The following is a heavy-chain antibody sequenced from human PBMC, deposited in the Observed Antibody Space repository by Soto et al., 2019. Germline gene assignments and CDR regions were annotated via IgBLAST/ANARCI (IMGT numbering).Heavy chain of an antibody. J-gene: IGHJ5*02. D-gene: IGHD2-21*02. CDR3: AREFGDCGGDCYEWFDP. CDR1: GYTFTSYG. Sequence: QVKLVQSGAEVKKPGASVKVSCKASGYTFTSYGISWVRQAPGQGLEWMGWISAYNGNTNYAQKLQGRVTMTTDTSTSTDYMELRSLRSDDTAVYYCAREFGDCGGDCYEWFDPWGQGTLVTVSS. V-gene: IGHV1-18*01. CDR2: ISAYNGNT.